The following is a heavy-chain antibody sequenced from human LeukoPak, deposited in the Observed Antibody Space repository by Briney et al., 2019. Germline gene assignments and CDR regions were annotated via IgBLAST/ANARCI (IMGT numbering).Heavy chain of an antibody. J-gene: IGHJ5*02. CDR2: INPSGGST. CDR3: ARDSVRNRLYNWFDP. CDR1: GYTFTSYY. V-gene: IGHV1-46*01. D-gene: IGHD6-25*01. Sequence: ALVKVSCKASGYTFTSYYMHWVRQAPGQGLEWMGIINPSGGSTSYAQKFQGRVTMTRDTSTSTVYMELSSLRSEDAAVYYCARDSVRNRLYNWFDPWGQGTLVTVSS.